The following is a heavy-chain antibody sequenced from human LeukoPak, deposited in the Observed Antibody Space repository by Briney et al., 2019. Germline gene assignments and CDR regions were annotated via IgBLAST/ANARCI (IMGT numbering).Heavy chain of an antibody. J-gene: IGHJ4*02. V-gene: IGHV3-23*01. CDR2: ISGSGGST. CDR1: GFTFSSYA. D-gene: IGHD3-22*01. CDR3: AREYDSSGYYYFDY. Sequence: GGSLRLSCAASGFTFSSYAMSWVRQAPGKGLEWASAISGSGGSTYYADSVKGRFTISRDNAKNSLYLQMNSLRAEDTAVYYCAREYDSSGYYYFDYWGQGTLVTVSS.